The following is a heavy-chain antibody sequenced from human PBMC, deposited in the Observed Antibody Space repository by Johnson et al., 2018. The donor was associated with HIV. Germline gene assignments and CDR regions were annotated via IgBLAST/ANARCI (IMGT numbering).Heavy chain of an antibody. J-gene: IGHJ3*02. V-gene: IGHV3-30-3*01. D-gene: IGHD6-19*01. Sequence: MQLVESGGGVVQPGRSLRLSCAASGFTFSSYAMHWVRQAPGKGLEWVAVISYDGINKYYTDSVKGRFTISRDTSKNTLYLQMNSLRAEDTAVYYCARDRLDSSGLYGTAAFDIWGQGTMVTVSS. CDR1: GFTFSSYA. CDR2: ISYDGINK. CDR3: ARDRLDSSGLYGTAAFDI.